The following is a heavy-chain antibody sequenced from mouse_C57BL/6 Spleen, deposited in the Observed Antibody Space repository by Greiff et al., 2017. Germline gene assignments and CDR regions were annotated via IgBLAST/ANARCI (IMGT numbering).Heavy chain of an antibody. CDR1: GYTFTDYE. J-gene: IGHJ1*03. CDR3: TRWGTTVVAPYCDV. Sequence: VQLQQSGAELVRPGASVTLSCKASGYTFTDYEMHWVKQTPVHGLEWIGAIDPETGGTAYNQKFKGKAILTADKSSSTAYMELRSLTSEDSAVYYWTRWGTTVVAPYCDVWGTGTTVTVSS. CDR2: IDPETGGT. D-gene: IGHD1-1*01. V-gene: IGHV1-15*01.